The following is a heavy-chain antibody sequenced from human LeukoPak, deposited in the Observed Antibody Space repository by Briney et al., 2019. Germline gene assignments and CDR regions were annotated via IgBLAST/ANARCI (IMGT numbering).Heavy chain of an antibody. CDR2: IYYSGST. CDR1: GGSISSYY. CDR3: ARDHGTIAAAWDFDY. D-gene: IGHD6-13*01. J-gene: IGHJ4*02. Sequence: SETLSLTCTVSGGSISSYYWSWIRQPPGKGLEWIGYIYYSGSTNYNPSLKSRVTISVDTSKNQFSLKLSSVTAADTAVYYCARDHGTIAAAWDFDYWGQGTLVTVSS. V-gene: IGHV4-59*01.